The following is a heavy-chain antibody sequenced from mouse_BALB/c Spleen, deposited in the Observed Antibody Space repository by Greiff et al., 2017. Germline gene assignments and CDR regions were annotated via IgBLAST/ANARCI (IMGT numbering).Heavy chain of an antibody. CDR1: GYTFTDYY. V-gene: IGHV14-1*02. Sequence: VQLQQSGAELVRPGASVKLSCKASGYTFTDYYMHWVKQRPEQGLEWIGWIDPENGNTIYDPKFQGKASITADTSSNTAYLQLSSLTSEDTAVYYCAFEGFDYWGQGTLVTVSA. J-gene: IGHJ3*01. CDR3: AFEGFDY. CDR2: IDPENGNT.